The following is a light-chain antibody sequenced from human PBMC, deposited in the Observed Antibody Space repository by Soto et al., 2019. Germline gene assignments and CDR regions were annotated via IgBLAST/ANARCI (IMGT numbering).Light chain of an antibody. CDR3: SSYTSFSSRV. Sequence: QSVLTQPASVSGSPGQSITISCTGTSSDVGGYNYVSWYQQHPGKAPQLMIYEVSNRPSGVSNRFSASKSGNTASLTISGLQAEDEAEYYCSSYTSFSSRVFGIGTKLTVL. J-gene: IGLJ1*01. V-gene: IGLV2-14*01. CDR2: EVS. CDR1: SSDVGGYNY.